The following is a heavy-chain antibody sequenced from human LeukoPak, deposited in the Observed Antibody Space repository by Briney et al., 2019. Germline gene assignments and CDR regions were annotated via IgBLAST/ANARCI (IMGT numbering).Heavy chain of an antibody. J-gene: IGHJ4*02. CDR2: ISWNSGSI. CDR1: GFTFDDYA. V-gene: IGHV3-9*01. CDR3: AKGKGERGYSYGYDY. D-gene: IGHD5-18*01. Sequence: GGSLRLSCAASGFTFDDYAMHWVRHAPGKGLEWVSGISWNSGSIGYADSVKGRFTISRDNAKNSLYLQMNSPRAEDTALYYCAKGKGERGYSYGYDYWGQGTLVTVSS.